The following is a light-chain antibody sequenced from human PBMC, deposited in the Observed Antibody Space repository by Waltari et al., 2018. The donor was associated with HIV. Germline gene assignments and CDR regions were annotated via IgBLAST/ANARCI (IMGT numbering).Light chain of an antibody. CDR1: SSDVGGYNY. J-gene: IGLJ1*01. V-gene: IGLV2-14*01. Sequence: QSALTQPASVSGSPGQSITISCTGTSSDVGGYNYVSWYQQHPGKAPKLMIYEVSNRPSGVSNRVSGSKSGNTASLTSSGLQAEDEADYYCSSYTSSSTLYVVGTGTKVTVL. CDR3: SSYTSSSTLYV. CDR2: EVS.